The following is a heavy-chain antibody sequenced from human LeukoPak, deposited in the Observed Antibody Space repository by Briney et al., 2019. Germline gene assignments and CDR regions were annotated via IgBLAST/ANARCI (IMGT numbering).Heavy chain of an antibody. D-gene: IGHD4-17*01. V-gene: IGHV3-23*01. CDR2: ISGSGGST. CDR3: AKSSARTTVTTFDY. CDR1: GFTFSSYA. J-gene: IGHJ4*02. Sequence: EGSLRLSCAASGFTFSSYALSWVRQATGKGLEWVSAISGSGGSTYYADSVKGRFTISRDNSKNTLYLQMNSLRAEDTAVYYCAKSSARTTVTTFDYWGQGTLVTVSS.